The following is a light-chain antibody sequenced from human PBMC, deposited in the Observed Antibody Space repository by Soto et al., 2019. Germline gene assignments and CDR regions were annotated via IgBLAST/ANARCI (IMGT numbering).Light chain of an antibody. V-gene: IGLV2-8*01. J-gene: IGLJ2*01. CDR2: EVT. CDR1: SSDVGGYNY. CDR3: TSYAGSNNVL. Sequence: QSALTQPPSASGSPGQSVTISCTGTSSDVGGYNYVSWYQQYPGKAPKLMIYEVTKRPSGVPDRFSASKSGNTASLTVSGLQAEDEADYYCTSYAGSNNVLFGGGTKLT.